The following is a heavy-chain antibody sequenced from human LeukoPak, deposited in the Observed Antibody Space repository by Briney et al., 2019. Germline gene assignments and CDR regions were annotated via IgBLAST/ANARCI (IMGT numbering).Heavy chain of an antibody. Sequence: SETLSLTCIVSGGSISSYYWSWIRQPPGKGLEWIGYIYYSGSANYNPSLKSRVTISVDTSKNQFSLKLSSVTAADTAVYYCARGGYYNTRNAFDIWGRGTMVTVSS. CDR1: GGSISSYY. CDR2: IYYSGSA. J-gene: IGHJ3*02. D-gene: IGHD3-10*01. V-gene: IGHV4-59*01. CDR3: ARGGYYNTRNAFDI.